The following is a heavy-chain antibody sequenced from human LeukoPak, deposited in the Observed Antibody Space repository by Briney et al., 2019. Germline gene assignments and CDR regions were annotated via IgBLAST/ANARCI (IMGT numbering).Heavy chain of an antibody. Sequence: ASVKVSCKASGGTFSSYAISWVRQAPGQGLEWMGRIIPIFGTANYAQKFQGRVTITTDESTSTAYMELSSLRPEDTAVYYCASDILDYYDSSAATDYWGQGTLVTVSS. CDR3: ASDILDYYDSSAATDY. D-gene: IGHD3-22*01. CDR1: GGTFSSYA. V-gene: IGHV1-69*05. J-gene: IGHJ4*02. CDR2: IIPIFGTA.